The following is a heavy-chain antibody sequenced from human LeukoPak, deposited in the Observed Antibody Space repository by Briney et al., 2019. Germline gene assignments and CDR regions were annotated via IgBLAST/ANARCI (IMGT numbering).Heavy chain of an antibody. CDR1: GGSFSGYN. CDR3: ARGDVGADRNFDN. Sequence: SETLSLTCAVYGGSFSGYNWSWIRQPPGKGLEWIGEINHSGSTNYNPSRESRVTIPVDTSKNQFSVKLSSVTAADTAVYYCARGDVGADRNFDNWGQGTLVTVSS. J-gene: IGHJ4*02. CDR2: INHSGST. D-gene: IGHD1-26*01. V-gene: IGHV4-34*01.